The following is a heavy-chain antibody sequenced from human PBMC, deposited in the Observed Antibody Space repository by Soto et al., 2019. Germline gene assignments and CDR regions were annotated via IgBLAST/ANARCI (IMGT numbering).Heavy chain of an antibody. CDR3: ARGRGMHIAVAAKNPSTPWAYWVSY. J-gene: IGHJ1*01. V-gene: IGHV4-34*01. D-gene: IGHD6-19*01. Sequence: SETLSLTCAVYGGSFSGYYWSWIRQPPGKGLEWIGEINHSGSTNYNPSLKSRVTISVDTSKNQFSLKLSSVTAADTAVYYCARGRGMHIAVAAKNPSTPWAYWVSYWGKVPLVTVS. CDR1: GGSFSGYY. CDR2: INHSGST.